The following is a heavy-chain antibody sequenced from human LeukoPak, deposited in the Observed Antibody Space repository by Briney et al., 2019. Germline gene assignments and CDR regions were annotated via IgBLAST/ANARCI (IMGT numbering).Heavy chain of an antibody. CDR2: ISAYNGNT. CDR1: GYTFTSYG. V-gene: IGHV1-18*01. Sequence: ASVKVSCKASGYTFTSYGISWVRQAPGQGLEWMGWISAYNGNTNYAQKLQGRVTMTRDTSISTACMELSRLRSDDTAVYYCARPIFYCSGGSCYFDYWGQGTLVTVSS. J-gene: IGHJ4*02. CDR3: ARPIFYCSGGSCYFDY. D-gene: IGHD2-15*01.